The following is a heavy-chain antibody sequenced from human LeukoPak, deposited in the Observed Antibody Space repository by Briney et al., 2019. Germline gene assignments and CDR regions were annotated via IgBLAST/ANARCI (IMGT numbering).Heavy chain of an antibody. V-gene: IGHV4-34*01. CDR2: ITHSGST. D-gene: IGHD2-21*02. CDR1: GGSLSGYY. CDR3: ARVAYCGGDCSSFDY. J-gene: IGHJ4*02. Sequence: SETLSLTCTVSGGSLSGYYWTWIRQPPGKGLEWIGEITHSGSTKYNPSLKSRVTISMDTSKNQFSLRLFSVTAADTAVYFCARVAYCGGDCSSFDYWGQGTLVTVSS.